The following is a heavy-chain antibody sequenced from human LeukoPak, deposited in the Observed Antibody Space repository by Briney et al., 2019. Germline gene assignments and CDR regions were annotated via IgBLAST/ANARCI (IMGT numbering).Heavy chain of an antibody. CDR3: ARMGENVVAFDP. Sequence: GGSLRLSCAASGFTFSSYAMHWVRQAPGKGLEWVAVISYDGSNKYYADSVKGRFTISRDNSKNTLYLQMNSLRAEDTAVYFCARMGENVVAFDPWGQGTLVTVSS. V-gene: IGHV3-30*04. J-gene: IGHJ5*02. CDR2: ISYDGSNK. CDR1: GFTFSSYA. D-gene: IGHD2-15*01.